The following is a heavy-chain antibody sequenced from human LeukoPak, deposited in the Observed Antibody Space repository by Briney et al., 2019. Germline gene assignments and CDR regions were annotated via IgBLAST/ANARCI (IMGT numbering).Heavy chain of an antibody. CDR3: ASRPGIAVAGFDY. D-gene: IGHD6-19*01. J-gene: IGHJ4*02. V-gene: IGHV1-3*01. Sequence: ASVKVSCKASGYTFISYAMNWVRQAPGQRLEWMGWINAGNGDTKYSQNFQGRVTLTSDTSATTAYMELSSLRSEDTAVYYCASRPGIAVAGFDYWGQGTLVTVSS. CDR1: GYTFISYA. CDR2: INAGNGDT.